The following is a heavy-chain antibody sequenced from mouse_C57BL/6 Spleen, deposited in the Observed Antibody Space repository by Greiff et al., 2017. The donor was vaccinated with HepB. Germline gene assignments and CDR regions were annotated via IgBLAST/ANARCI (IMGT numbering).Heavy chain of an antibody. CDR3: ARRGGGYGSSPAMDY. CDR2: IDPSDSYT. D-gene: IGHD1-1*01. V-gene: IGHV1-50*01. Sequence: QVQLQQPGAELVKPGDSVKLSCKASGYTFTSYWMQWVKQRPGQGLEWIGEIDPSDSYTNYNQKFKGKATLTVDTSSSTAYMQLSSLTSEDSAVYYCARRGGGYGSSPAMDYWGQGTSVTVSS. CDR1: GYTFTSYW. J-gene: IGHJ4*01.